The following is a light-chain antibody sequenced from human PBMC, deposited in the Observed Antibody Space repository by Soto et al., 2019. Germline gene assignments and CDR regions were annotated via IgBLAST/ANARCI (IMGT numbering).Light chain of an antibody. CDR3: QQRSNWPRT. J-gene: IGKJ1*01. CDR1: QSFSNNY. CDR2: GAS. V-gene: IGKV3D-20*02. Sequence: EIVLTQSPGTLSLSPGERATLSCRASQSFSNNYLAWYQQKPGQAPRLLIYGASNRATGIPDRFSGSGSGTDFTLTISSLEPEDLAVYFCQQRSNWPRTFGQGTKVDIK.